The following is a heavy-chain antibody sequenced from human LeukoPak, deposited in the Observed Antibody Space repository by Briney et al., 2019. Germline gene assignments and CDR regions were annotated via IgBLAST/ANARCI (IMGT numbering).Heavy chain of an antibody. V-gene: IGHV1-69*13. CDR2: IIPIFGTA. CDR1: GGTFSSYA. CDR3: ARVNRGPYFDWLGPDYYYYMDV. Sequence: GASLKVSCKASGGTFSSYAISWVRQAPGQGLEWMGGIIPIFGTANYAQKFQGRVTITPDESTSTAYMELSSLRSEDTAVYYCARVNRGPYFDWLGPDYYYYMDVWGKGTTVTVSS. D-gene: IGHD3-9*01. J-gene: IGHJ6*03.